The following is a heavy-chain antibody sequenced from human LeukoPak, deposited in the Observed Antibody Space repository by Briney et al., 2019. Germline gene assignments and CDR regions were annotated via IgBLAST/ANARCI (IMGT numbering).Heavy chain of an antibody. Sequence: PGGSLRLSCAASGFTFNEYYLTWIRQAPGKGLEWVSYISSSGSTIYYADSVKGRFTISRDNAKNSLSLQMSSLRADDTAVYYCASVMFRGPIPLSWGQGTLVTVSS. J-gene: IGHJ5*02. V-gene: IGHV3-11*01. CDR1: GFTFNEYY. D-gene: IGHD3-10*01. CDR3: ASVMFRGPIPLS. CDR2: ISSSGSTI.